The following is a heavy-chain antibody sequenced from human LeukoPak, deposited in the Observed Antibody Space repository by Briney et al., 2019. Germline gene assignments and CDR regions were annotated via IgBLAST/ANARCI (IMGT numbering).Heavy chain of an antibody. CDR2: IIPILGIA. D-gene: IGHD3-10*01. V-gene: IGHV1-69*04. Sequence: SVKVSCKASGYTFTSYGISWVRQAPGQGLEWMGRIIPILGIANYAQKFQGRVTITADKSTSTAYMELSSLRSEDTAVYYCARDVGAGGSGNIGWFDPWGQGTLVTVSS. CDR3: ARDVGAGGSGNIGWFDP. CDR1: GYTFTSYG. J-gene: IGHJ5*02.